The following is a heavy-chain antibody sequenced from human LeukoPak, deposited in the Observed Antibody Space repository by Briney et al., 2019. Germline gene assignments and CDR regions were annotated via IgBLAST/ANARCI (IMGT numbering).Heavy chain of an antibody. CDR1: GFTFSSYA. CDR2: IYSGGST. CDR3: ARAGPYDAFDI. D-gene: IGHD1-14*01. Sequence: GGSLRLSCAASGFTFSSYAMSWVRQAPGKGLEWVLVIYSGGSTYYADSVKGRFTISRHISKNTLYLQMSSLRAEDTAVYYCARAGPYDAFDIWGQGTMVTVSS. V-gene: IGHV3-53*04. J-gene: IGHJ3*02.